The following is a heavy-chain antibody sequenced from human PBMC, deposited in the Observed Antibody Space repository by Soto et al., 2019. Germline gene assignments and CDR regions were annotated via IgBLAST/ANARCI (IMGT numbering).Heavy chain of an antibody. J-gene: IGHJ6*02. CDR1: GGSISSSSYY. Sequence: SETLSLTCTVSGGSISSSSYYWGWIRQPPGKGLEWIGSIYYSGSTYYNPSLKSRVTISVDTSKNQFSLKLSSVTAADTAVYYCASRMPRGTFGVVILEGMDVWGQGTTVTVSS. CDR3: ASRMPRGTFGVVILEGMDV. CDR2: IYYSGST. D-gene: IGHD3-3*01. V-gene: IGHV4-39*01.